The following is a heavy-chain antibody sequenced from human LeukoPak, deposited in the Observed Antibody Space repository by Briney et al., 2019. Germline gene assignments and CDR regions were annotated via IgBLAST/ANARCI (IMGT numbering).Heavy chain of an antibody. CDR1: GGSFSGYY. D-gene: IGHD3-9*01. J-gene: IGHJ5*02. CDR2: IYYSGST. V-gene: IGHV4-34*01. Sequence: SETLSLTCAVYGGSFSGYYWGWIRQPPGKGLEWIGSIYYSGSTYYNPSLKSPVTISVDTSKNQFSLKLSSVTAAAPAVYYCARDGPLTRLRYFDWFPRGYLLVSWFDPWGQGTLVTVSS. CDR3: ARDGPLTRLRYFDWFPRGYLLVSWFDP.